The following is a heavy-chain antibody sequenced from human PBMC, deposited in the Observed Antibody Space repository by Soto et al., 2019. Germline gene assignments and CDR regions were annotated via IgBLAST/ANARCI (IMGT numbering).Heavy chain of an antibody. J-gene: IGHJ6*02. CDR1: VGSIISSNW. V-gene: IGHV4-4*02. CDR3: ARARGGYCTNGVCRNDYYYGMDV. D-gene: IGHD2-8*01. Sequence: SQTLSLACAFSVGSIISSNWWSCVRQPPGKGLEWIGEIYHSGSTNYNPSLKSRVTISVDKSKNQFSLKLSSVTAADTAVYYCARARGGYCTNGVCRNDYYYGMDVWGQGTTVTVTS. CDR2: IYHSGST.